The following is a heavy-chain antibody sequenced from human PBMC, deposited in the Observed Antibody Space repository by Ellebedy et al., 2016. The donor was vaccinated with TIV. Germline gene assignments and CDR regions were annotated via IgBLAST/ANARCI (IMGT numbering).Heavy chain of an antibody. D-gene: IGHD4-17*01. CDR1: GFSFRSYW. CDR3: ARRGSYGDYAVQVNSWFDS. J-gene: IGHJ5*01. Sequence: PGGSLRLSCAASGFSFRSYWMSRVRQAPGKGLEWVANIYQDGSVQYYLDSVKGRFTISRDNAINSLFLQMNSLRAGDTAVYYCARRGSYGDYAVQVNSWFDSWGRGTLVTVSS. CDR2: IYQDGSVQ. V-gene: IGHV3-7*01.